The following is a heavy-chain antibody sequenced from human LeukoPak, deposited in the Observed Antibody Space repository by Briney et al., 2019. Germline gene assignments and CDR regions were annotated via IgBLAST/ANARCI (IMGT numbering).Heavy chain of an antibody. Sequence: SETLSLTCAVSGGSISSSNWWSWVRQPPGKGLEWIGEIYHSGSTNYNPSLKSRVTISVDKSKNQFSLKLSSVTAADTAVYYCATWGNSSGWGSAFDIWGQGTMVTVSS. J-gene: IGHJ3*02. D-gene: IGHD6-19*01. CDR3: ATWGNSSGWGSAFDI. CDR1: GGSISSSNW. CDR2: IYHSGST. V-gene: IGHV4-4*02.